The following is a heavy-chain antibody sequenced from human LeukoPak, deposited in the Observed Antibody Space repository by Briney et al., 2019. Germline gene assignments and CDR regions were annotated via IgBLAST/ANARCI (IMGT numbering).Heavy chain of an antibody. CDR3: AKEDRAVAYDY. J-gene: IGHJ4*02. D-gene: IGHD6-19*01. CDR2: ISWNSGSI. CDR1: GFTFDDYA. Sequence: GGSLRLSCAASGFTFDDYAMHWVWQAPGKGLEWVSGISWNSGSIGYADSVKGRFTISRDNAKNSLYLQMNSLRAEDTALYYCAKEDRAVAYDYWGQGTLVTVSS. V-gene: IGHV3-9*01.